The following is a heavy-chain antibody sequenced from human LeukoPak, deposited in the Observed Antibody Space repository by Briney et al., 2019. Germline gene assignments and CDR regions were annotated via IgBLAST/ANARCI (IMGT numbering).Heavy chain of an antibody. CDR3: AKLYYLVDTAATSDY. CDR2: ISGSGGST. D-gene: IGHD5-18*01. J-gene: IGHJ4*02. V-gene: IGHV3-23*01. CDR1: GFTFSSYA. Sequence: GGSLRLSCAASGFTFSSYAMSWVRQAPGKGLEWVSAISGSGGSTYYADSVKGRFTISRDNSKNTLYLQMNSLRAEDTAVYYCAKLYYLVDTAATSDYWGQGTLVTVSS.